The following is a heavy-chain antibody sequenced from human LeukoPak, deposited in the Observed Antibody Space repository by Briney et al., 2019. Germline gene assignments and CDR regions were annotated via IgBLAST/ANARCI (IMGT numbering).Heavy chain of an antibody. D-gene: IGHD3-3*01. CDR2: IIPIFGTA. Sequence: GSSVKVSCKASGGTFSSYAISWVRQAPGQGLEWMGGIIPIFGTANYAQKFQGRVTITADESTSTAYMELSSLRSEDTAVYYCATSKGTYYDFWSGYPIFDYWGQGTLVTVSS. V-gene: IGHV1-69*01. J-gene: IGHJ4*02. CDR1: GGTFSSYA. CDR3: ATSKGTYYDFWSGYPIFDY.